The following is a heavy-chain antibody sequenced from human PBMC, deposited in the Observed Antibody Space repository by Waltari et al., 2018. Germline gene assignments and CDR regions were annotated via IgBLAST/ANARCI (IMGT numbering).Heavy chain of an antibody. CDR3: AIDWYSSRAGVTNWFDP. V-gene: IGHV1-46*03. Sequence: QVQLVQSGAEVKKPGASVKVSCKASGYTFTSYYMHWVRQAPGQGLEWMGIINPSGGSTSYDKKFQGRVTMTRDTSTSTVYMELSSLRSEDTAVYYCAIDWYSSRAGVTNWFDPWGQGTLVTVSS. CDR2: INPSGGST. J-gene: IGHJ5*02. CDR1: GYTFTSYY. D-gene: IGHD2-8*01.